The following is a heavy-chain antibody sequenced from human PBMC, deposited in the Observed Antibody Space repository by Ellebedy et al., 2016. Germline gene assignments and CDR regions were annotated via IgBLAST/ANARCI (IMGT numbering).Heavy chain of an antibody. CDR1: GYSFTKYW. J-gene: IGHJ4*02. CDR3: ARPSGVGATWYPFDY. V-gene: IGHV5-51*01. CDR2: IYPGDSDT. D-gene: IGHD1-26*01. Sequence: GGSLRLXXKGSGYSFTKYWIAWVRQMPGKGLEWMGIIYPGDSDTRYSPSFQGQVTISADKSISTAYLQWSSLKASDTAMYYCARPSGVGATWYPFDYWGQGTLVTVSS.